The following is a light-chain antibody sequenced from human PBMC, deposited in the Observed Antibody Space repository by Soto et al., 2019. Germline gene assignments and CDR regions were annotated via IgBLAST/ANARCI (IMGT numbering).Light chain of an antibody. J-gene: IGLJ1*01. V-gene: IGLV2-14*01. CDR1: RTDVGGYNF. CDR2: EVS. Sequence: QSVLTQPASVSGSPGQSITISCTGTRTDVGGYNFVSWYQQHPGKAPKLIIYEVSNRPSGVSNRFSGSKSDNTASLTISGLQAEDEADYYCCSYVSSKTEVFGTGTKGTVL. CDR3: CSYVSSKTEV.